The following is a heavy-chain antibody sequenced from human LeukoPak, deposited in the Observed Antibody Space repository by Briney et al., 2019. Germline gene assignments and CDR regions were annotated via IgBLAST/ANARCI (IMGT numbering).Heavy chain of an antibody. V-gene: IGHV4-59*01. CDR3: ARGEEGYDFWSGYFDY. Sequence: PSETLSLTCTVSGGSISSYYWSWIRQPPGKGLEWIGYIYYSGSTNYNPSLKSRVTISVDTSKNQFSLKLSSVTAADTAAYYCARGEEGYDFWSGYFDYWGQGTLVTVSS. CDR2: IYYSGST. J-gene: IGHJ4*02. CDR1: GGSISSYY. D-gene: IGHD3-3*01.